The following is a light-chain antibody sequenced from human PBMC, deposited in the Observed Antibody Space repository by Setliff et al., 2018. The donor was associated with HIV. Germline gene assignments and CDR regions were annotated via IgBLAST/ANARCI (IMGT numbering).Light chain of an antibody. CDR2: VDN. J-gene: IGLJ1*01. CDR1: NIGSKS. CDR3: QVWDSSSDHHV. V-gene: IGLV3-21*03. Sequence: SYALTQPTSVSVAPGKTARITCGGNNIGSKSVHWYQQKPGQAPVLVVYVDNDRPSGIPERFSGSNSGNTATLTISRVEAGDEADYYCQVWDSSSDHHVFGTGTKVTVL.